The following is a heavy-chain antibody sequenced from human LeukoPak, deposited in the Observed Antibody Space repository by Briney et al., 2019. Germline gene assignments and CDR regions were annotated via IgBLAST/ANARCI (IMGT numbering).Heavy chain of an antibody. CDR1: GYTFTSYH. D-gene: IGHD6-19*01. V-gene: IGHV1-46*01. Sequence: ASVKVSCKPSGYTFTSYHMHWVRQAPGQGLEWMGIINPSGGSTTYAQIFKGRVTMTRDTSTSAVYMELSSLRSEDTAVYYCARGGSLAVAPHLYYFDYWGQGTLVTVSS. CDR3: ARGGSLAVAPHLYYFDY. J-gene: IGHJ4*02. CDR2: INPSGGST.